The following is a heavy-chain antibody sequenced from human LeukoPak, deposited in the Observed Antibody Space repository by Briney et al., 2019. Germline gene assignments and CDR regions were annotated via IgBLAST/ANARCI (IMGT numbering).Heavy chain of an antibody. CDR1: GFTFSSYG. D-gene: IGHD4-17*01. CDR2: IRYDGSNK. Sequence: GGSLRLSCAASGFTFSSYGMHWVRQAPGKGPEWVAFIRYDGSNKYYADSVKGRFTISRDNSKNTLYLQMDSLRDEDTAVYHCAKASDYVDSFWGQGTLVTVSS. CDR3: AKASDYVDSF. J-gene: IGHJ4*02. V-gene: IGHV3-30*02.